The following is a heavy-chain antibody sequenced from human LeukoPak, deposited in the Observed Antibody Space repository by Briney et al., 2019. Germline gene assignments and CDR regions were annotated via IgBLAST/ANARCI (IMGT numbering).Heavy chain of an antibody. V-gene: IGHV3-30*04. CDR3: ARDEVGAPRY. CDR2: ISYDGSNK. D-gene: IGHD1-26*01. J-gene: IGHJ4*02. Sequence: GGSLRLSCAASGFTFNSYAMHWVRQAPGKGLEWVAVISYDGSNKYYADSVKGRFTISRDNSKNTLYLQMNSLRAEDTAVYYCARDEVGAPRYWGQGTLVTVSS. CDR1: GFTFNSYA.